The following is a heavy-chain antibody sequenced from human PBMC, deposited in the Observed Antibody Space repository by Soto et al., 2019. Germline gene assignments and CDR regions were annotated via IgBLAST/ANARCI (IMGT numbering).Heavy chain of an antibody. J-gene: IGHJ3*02. CDR2: IYYSGST. CDR3: ARSIPYDYVWGSYRYKFGAFDI. D-gene: IGHD3-16*02. Sequence: SETLSLTCTVSGGSISSYYWSWIRQPPGKGLEWIGYIYYSGSTNYNPSLKSRVTISVDTSKNQFSLKLSSVTAADTAVYYCARSIPYDYVWGSYRYKFGAFDIWGQGTMVTVSS. V-gene: IGHV4-59*12. CDR1: GGSISSYY.